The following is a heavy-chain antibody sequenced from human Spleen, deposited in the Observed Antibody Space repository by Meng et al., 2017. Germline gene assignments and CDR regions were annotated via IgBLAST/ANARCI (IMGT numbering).Heavy chain of an antibody. CDR3: ARGPTTMAHDFDY. V-gene: IGHV4-34*01. Sequence: HVRLQHWGPGLFKPSGTLSLTCAGYGGSFSDYYWSWIRQPPGKGLEWIGEINHSGSTNYNPSLESRATISVDTSQNNLSLKLSSVTAADSAVYYCARGPTTMAHDFDYWGQGTLVTVSS. J-gene: IGHJ4*02. CDR2: INHSGST. CDR1: GGSFSDYY. D-gene: IGHD4-11*01.